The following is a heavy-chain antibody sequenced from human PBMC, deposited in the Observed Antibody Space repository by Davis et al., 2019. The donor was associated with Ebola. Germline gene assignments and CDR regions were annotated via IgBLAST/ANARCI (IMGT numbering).Heavy chain of an antibody. D-gene: IGHD4-11*01. Sequence: GESLKISCAASGFTFSSYSMNWVRQAPGKGLDWVSAISSSGGSTYYADSVKGRFTISRDNSKNTLYLQMNSLRPEDTAVYYCARDSDDYSFDYWGQGTLVTVSS. CDR1: GFTFSSYS. V-gene: IGHV3-23*01. J-gene: IGHJ4*02. CDR3: ARDSDDYSFDY. CDR2: ISSSGGST.